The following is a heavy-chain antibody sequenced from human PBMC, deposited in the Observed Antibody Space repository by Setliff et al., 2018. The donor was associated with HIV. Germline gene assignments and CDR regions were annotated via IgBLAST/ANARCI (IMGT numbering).Heavy chain of an antibody. Sequence: PGESLKISCKGSGYVFANYWIGWVRQMPGTGLEWMGIIYPSDSKTIYGPSFQGQVTISVDTSTTTAYLQWSSLKASDTAMYYCTKQSDATISIEGGDAFDLWGQGTMVTVSS. J-gene: IGHJ3*01. CDR1: GYVFANYW. D-gene: IGHD6-19*01. CDR3: TKQSDATISIEGGDAFDL. V-gene: IGHV5-51*01. CDR2: IYPSDSKT.